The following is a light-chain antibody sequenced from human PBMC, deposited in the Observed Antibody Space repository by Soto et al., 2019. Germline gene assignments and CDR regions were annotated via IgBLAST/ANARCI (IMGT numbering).Light chain of an antibody. J-gene: IGLJ3*02. CDR2: NNN. CDR3: AAWDDSLNGVV. Sequence: QPVLTQPPSASGTPGQRVTIACSGSSSNIGSTTVKWYQQLPGTAPKLLIYNNNQRPSGVPDRFSGSKSGTSASLAISGLQSEDEADYYCAAWDDSLNGVVFGGGTKLTAL. V-gene: IGLV1-44*01. CDR1: SSNIGSTT.